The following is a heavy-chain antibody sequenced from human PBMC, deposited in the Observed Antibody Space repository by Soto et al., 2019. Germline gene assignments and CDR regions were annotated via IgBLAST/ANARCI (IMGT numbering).Heavy chain of an antibody. V-gene: IGHV3-30-3*01. D-gene: IGHD3-9*01. J-gene: IGHJ4*02. Sequence: QVQLVESGGGVVQPGRSLRLSCAASGFTFSSYAMHWVRQAPGKGLEWVAVISYDGSNKYYADSVKGRFTISRDNSKNTLYLQMNSLRAEDTAIYFCAKHDRIVSSWFDYWGQGTLVSVSS. CDR1: GFTFSSYA. CDR2: ISYDGSNK. CDR3: AKHDRIVSSWFDY.